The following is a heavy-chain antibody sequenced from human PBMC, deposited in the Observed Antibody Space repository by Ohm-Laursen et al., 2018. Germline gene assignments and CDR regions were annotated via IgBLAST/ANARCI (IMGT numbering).Heavy chain of an antibody. CDR2: INVNNGGT. V-gene: IGHV1-2*02. D-gene: IGHD5-18*01. CDR1: GYTFTGNY. Sequence: ASVKVSCKASGYTFTGNYIHWVRQAPGQGLEWMGWINVNNGGTTYAQKFKDRVTMTSDTSITTAYMELRSLRSDDTAVYYCARAGYSYAVDVWGQGTTVTVSS. CDR3: ARAGYSYAVDV. J-gene: IGHJ6*02.